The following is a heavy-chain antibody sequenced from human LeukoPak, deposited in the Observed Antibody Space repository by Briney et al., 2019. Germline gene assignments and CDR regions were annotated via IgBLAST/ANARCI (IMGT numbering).Heavy chain of an antibody. J-gene: IGHJ6*04. D-gene: IGHD2-2*01. V-gene: IGHV3-33*08. CDR1: GFTFSSYG. CDR3: ARARRDIVVVPAGMDV. Sequence: SGGSLRLSCAASGFTFSSYGMHWVRQAPGKGLEWVAVIWYDGSNKYYADSVKGRFTISRDNSKNTLYLQMNSLRAEDTAVYYCARARRDIVVVPAGMDVWGKGTTVTVSS. CDR2: IWYDGSNK.